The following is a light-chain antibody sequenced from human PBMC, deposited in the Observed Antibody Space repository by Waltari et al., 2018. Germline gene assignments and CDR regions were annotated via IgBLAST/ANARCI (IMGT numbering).Light chain of an antibody. Sequence: DIQMTQSPSSLSASVGDRVTITCQASQDLSNYLNWYQQKPGKAPKLLIYKASSLESGVPARFSGSGSGTEFTLTISSLQPDDFATYYCQQYNTYSTFGQGTKLEIK. J-gene: IGKJ2*01. V-gene: IGKV1-5*03. CDR3: QQYNTYST. CDR2: KAS. CDR1: QDLSNY.